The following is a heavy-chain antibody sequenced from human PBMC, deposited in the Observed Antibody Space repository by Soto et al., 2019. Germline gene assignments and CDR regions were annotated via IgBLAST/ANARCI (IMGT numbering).Heavy chain of an antibody. Sequence: GASVKVSCKASGYTFTSYGISWVRQAPGQGLEWMGGIIPIFGTANYAQKFQGRVTITADESTSTAYMELSSLRSEDTAVYYCARGWSSSSRYDYYYYGMDVWGQGTTVTVSS. V-gene: IGHV1-69*13. J-gene: IGHJ6*02. CDR2: IIPIFGTA. CDR3: ARGWSSSSRYDYYYYGMDV. CDR1: GYTFTSYG. D-gene: IGHD6-6*01.